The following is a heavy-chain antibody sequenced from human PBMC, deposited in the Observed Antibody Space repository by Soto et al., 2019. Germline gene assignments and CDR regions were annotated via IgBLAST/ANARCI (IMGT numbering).Heavy chain of an antibody. D-gene: IGHD3-22*01. V-gene: IGHV4-31*03. Sequence: PSETLSLTCTVSGGSISSGGYYWSWIRQHPGKGLEWIGYIYYSGSTYYNPSLKSRVTISVDTSKNQFSLKLSSVTAADTAVYYCARGDSGYYDSSGYYSYWGQGTLVTVS. J-gene: IGHJ4*02. CDR2: IYYSGST. CDR3: ARGDSGYYDSSGYYSY. CDR1: GGSISSGGYY.